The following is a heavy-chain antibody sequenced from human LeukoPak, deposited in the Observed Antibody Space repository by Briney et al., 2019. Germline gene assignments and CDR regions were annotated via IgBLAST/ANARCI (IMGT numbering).Heavy chain of an antibody. CDR2: IYTSGST. Sequence: SETLSLTCTVSGGSISSGSYYWSWIRQPAGKGLEWIGRIYTSGSTNYNPSLKSRVTISVDTSKNQFSLKLSSVTAADTAVYYCARGTGWYYFDYWGQGTLVTVSS. CDR3: ARGTGWYYFDY. CDR1: GGSISSGSYY. D-gene: IGHD3/OR15-3a*01. J-gene: IGHJ4*02. V-gene: IGHV4-61*02.